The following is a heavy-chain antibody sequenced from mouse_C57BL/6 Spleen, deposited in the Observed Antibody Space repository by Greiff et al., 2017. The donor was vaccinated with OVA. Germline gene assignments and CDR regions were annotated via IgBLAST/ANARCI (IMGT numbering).Heavy chain of an antibody. D-gene: IGHD2-4*01. CDR2: IWTGGGT. J-gene: IGHJ4*01. CDR1: GFSLTSYA. Sequence: VKVVESGPGLVAPSQSLSITCTVSGFSLTSYAISWVRQPPGKGLEWLGVIWTGGGTNYNSALKSRLSISKDNSKSQVFLKMNSLQTDDTARYYCARKCRYDYNYAMDYWGQGTSVTVSS. V-gene: IGHV2-9-1*01. CDR3: ARKCRYDYNYAMDY.